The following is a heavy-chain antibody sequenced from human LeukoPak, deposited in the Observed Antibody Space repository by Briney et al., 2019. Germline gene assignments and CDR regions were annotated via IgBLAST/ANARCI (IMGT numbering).Heavy chain of an antibody. CDR1: GYTFTCYY. V-gene: IGHV1-46*01. J-gene: IGHJ4*02. D-gene: IGHD3/OR15-3a*01. CDR3: ARWTNTYLDY. Sequence: ASVKVSCKPSGYTFTCYYIHWVRQAPGQGLEWMGIINPIGRSTNYAQKFQGRVTMTRDTSTTTVYMELSSLTSEDTAVYYCARWTNTYLDYWGQGTLVTVSS. CDR2: INPIGRST.